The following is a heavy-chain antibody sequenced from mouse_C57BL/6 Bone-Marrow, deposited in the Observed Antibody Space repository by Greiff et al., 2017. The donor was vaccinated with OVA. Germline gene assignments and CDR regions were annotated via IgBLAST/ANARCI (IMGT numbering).Heavy chain of an antibody. Sequence: VQRVESGPGLVQPSQSLSITCTVSGFSLTSYGVHWVRQSPGKGLEWLGVIWSGGSTDYNAAFISRLSISKDNSKSRVFFKMNSLQADDTAIYYCARKGVPPYAMDYWGQGTSVTVSS. D-gene: IGHD2-14*01. CDR3: ARKGVPPYAMDY. V-gene: IGHV2-2*01. CDR1: GFSLTSYG. J-gene: IGHJ4*01. CDR2: IWSGGST.